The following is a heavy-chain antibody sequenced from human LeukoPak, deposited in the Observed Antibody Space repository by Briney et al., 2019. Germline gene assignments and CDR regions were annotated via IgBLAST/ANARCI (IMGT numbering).Heavy chain of an antibody. CDR3: ARGGGAAAGPPYNWFDP. Sequence: GGPLRLSCAASGFTFSSYSMNWVRQAPGKGLEWVSSISSSSSYIYYADSVKGRFTISRDNAKNSLYLQMNSLRAEDTAVYYCARGGGAAAGPPYNWFDPWGQGTLVTVSS. J-gene: IGHJ5*02. V-gene: IGHV3-21*01. D-gene: IGHD6-13*01. CDR2: ISSSSSYI. CDR1: GFTFSSYS.